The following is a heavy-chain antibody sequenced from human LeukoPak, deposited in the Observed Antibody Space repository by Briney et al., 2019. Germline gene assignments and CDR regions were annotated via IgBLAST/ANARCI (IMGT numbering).Heavy chain of an antibody. V-gene: IGHV1-69*04. CDR1: GGTFSSYA. CDR3: AKGGGWGTPGPYYFDY. CDR2: IIPILGIA. D-gene: IGHD1-7*01. J-gene: IGHJ4*02. Sequence: SVKVSCKASGGTFSSYAISWVRQAPGQGLEWMGRIIPILGIANYAQKFQGRVTITADKSTSTAYMELSSLRSEDTAVYYCAKGGGWGTPGPYYFDYWGQGTLVTVSS.